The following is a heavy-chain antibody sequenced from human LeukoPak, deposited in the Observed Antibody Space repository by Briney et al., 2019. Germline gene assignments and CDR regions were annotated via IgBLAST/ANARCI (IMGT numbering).Heavy chain of an antibody. CDR2: IYDSGST. V-gene: IGHV4-30-2*01. J-gene: IGHJ4*02. D-gene: IGHD1-26*01. CDR3: ARSGSYEKPGDY. Sequence: PSETLSLTCTVSGASISSGGYYWSWIRQPPGQALEWIGYIYDSGSTYYNPSLKSRVTISVDGSKNQLSLKLNSVTAADTAVYYCARSGSYEKPGDYWGQGTLVTVSS. CDR1: GASISSGGYY.